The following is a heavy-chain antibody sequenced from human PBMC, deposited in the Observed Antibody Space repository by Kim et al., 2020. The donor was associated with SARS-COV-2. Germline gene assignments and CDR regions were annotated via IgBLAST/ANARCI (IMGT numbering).Heavy chain of an antibody. J-gene: IGHJ6*03. CDR2: INPSGGST. CDR3: ARDPRITIFGVVIITDYYMDV. D-gene: IGHD3-3*01. Sequence: ASVKVSCKASGYTFTSYYMHWVRQAPGQGLEWMGIINPSGGSTSYAQKFQGRVTMTRDTSTSTVYMELSSLRSEDTAVYYCARDPRITIFGVVIITDYYMDVWGKGTTVTVSS. CDR1: GYTFTSYY. V-gene: IGHV1-46*01.